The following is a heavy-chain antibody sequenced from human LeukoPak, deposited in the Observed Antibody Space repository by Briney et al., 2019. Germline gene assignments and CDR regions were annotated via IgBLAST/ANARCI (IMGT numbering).Heavy chain of an antibody. CDR2: IYYSGST. J-gene: IGHJ5*02. CDR1: GGSMSPYH. CDR3: ARPISGSYEAWFDP. V-gene: IGHV4-59*04. Sequence: SEALSLTCTVSGGSMSPYHWGWIRQPPGKGLEWTGYIYYSGSTYYNPSLKSRVTISVDTSKNQFSLKLSSVTAADTAVYYCARPISGSYEAWFDPWGQGTLVTVSS. D-gene: IGHD1-26*01.